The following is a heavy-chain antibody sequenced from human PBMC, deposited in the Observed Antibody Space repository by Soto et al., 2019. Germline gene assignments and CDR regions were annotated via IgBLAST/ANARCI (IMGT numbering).Heavy chain of an antibody. D-gene: IGHD4-17*01. V-gene: IGHV3-30-3*01. CDR2: ISYDGSNK. CDR3: VRGRGHAYGDYFDY. CDR1: GFTFSSYA. J-gene: IGHJ4*02. Sequence: QVQLVESGGGVVQPGRSLRLSCAASGFTFSSYAMHWVRQAPGKGLEWVAVISYDGSNKYYADSVKGRFTISRDNSKNTLYLQMNSLRAEDTAVYYCVRGRGHAYGDYFDYWGQGTLVTVSS.